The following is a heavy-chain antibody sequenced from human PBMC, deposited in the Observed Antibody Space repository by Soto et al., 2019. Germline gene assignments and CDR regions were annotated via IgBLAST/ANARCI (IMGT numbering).Heavy chain of an antibody. D-gene: IGHD1-26*01. Sequence: EVQVVESGGGLVQPGGSLRLSCSFTFSMYSMNWVRQAPGKGLEWVASISSGGSYRKYADSVKGRFTISRDNAKNSVSLQMNGLRVDDTAVYFCTRDQGGSYDSWFDPWGQGTLVTVSS. CDR2: ISSGGSYR. J-gene: IGHJ5*02. CDR1: FTFSMYS. V-gene: IGHV3-21*01. CDR3: TRDQGGSYDSWFDP.